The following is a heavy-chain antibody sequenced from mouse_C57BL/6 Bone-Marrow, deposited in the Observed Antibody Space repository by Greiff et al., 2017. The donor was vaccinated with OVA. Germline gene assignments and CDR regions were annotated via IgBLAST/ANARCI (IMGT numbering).Heavy chain of an antibody. CDR3: ARYRLKLTGYYFDY. J-gene: IGHJ2*01. V-gene: IGHV1-19*01. Sequence: EVQVVESGPVLVKPGASVKMSCKASGYTFTDYYMNWVKQSHGKSLEWIGVINPYNGGTSYNQKFKGKATLTVDKSSSTAYMELNSLTSEDSAVYYCARYRLKLTGYYFDYWGQGTTLTVSS. D-gene: IGHD4-1*01. CDR2: INPYNGGT. CDR1: GYTFTDYY.